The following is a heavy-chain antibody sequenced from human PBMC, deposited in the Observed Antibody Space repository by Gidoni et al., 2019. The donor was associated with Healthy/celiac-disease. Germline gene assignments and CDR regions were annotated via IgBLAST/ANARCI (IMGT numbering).Heavy chain of an antibody. D-gene: IGHD3-22*01. J-gene: IGHJ4*02. V-gene: IGHV3-23*01. Sequence: EVQLLESGGGLVQPGGSLRLSCAASGFTFSSHAMSWVRQAPGKGLEWVSAISGSGGSTYYADSVKGRFTISRDNSKNTLYLQMNSLRAEDTAVYYCAKDPSKYYDSSGYYNYFDYWGQGTLVTVSS. CDR3: AKDPSKYYDSSGYYNYFDY. CDR2: ISGSGGST. CDR1: GFTFSSHA.